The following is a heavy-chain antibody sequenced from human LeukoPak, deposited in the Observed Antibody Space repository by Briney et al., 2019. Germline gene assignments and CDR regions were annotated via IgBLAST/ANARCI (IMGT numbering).Heavy chain of an antibody. D-gene: IGHD3-16*01. CDR1: GFIFSSYG. V-gene: IGHV3-48*01. CDR2: ISSSSTI. J-gene: IGHJ4*02. CDR3: AREGGDNIDY. Sequence: GGSLRLSCAASGFIFSSYGMNWVRRAPGKGLEWVSYISSSSTIYYADSVKGRFTISRDNAKNSLYLQMNSLRAEDTAVYYCAREGGDNIDYWGQGTLVTVSS.